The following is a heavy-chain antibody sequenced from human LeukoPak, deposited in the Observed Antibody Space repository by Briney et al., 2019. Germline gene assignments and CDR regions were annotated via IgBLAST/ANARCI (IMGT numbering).Heavy chain of an antibody. V-gene: IGHV1-2*02. J-gene: IGHJ4*02. CDR3: AAHCSSTSCRHDY. Sequence: ASVKVSCKASGYTFTGYYMHWLRQAPGQGLEWMGWINPNSGGTNYAQKFQGRVTMTRDTSISTAYMELSRLRSDDTAVYYCAAHCSSTSCRHDYWGQRTLVTVSS. D-gene: IGHD2-2*01. CDR1: GYTFTGYY. CDR2: INPNSGGT.